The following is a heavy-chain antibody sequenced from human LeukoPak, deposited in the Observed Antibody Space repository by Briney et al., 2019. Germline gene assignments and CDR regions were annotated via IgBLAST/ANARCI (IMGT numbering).Heavy chain of an antibody. Sequence: PGGSLRLSCAASGFTFSSYAMHWVRRAPGKGLEWVAVISYDGSNKYYADSVKGRFTISRDNSKNTLYLQMNSLRAEDTAVYYCAREIAAAYYYGMDVWGKGTTVTVSS. D-gene: IGHD6-13*01. J-gene: IGHJ6*04. CDR1: GFTFSSYA. V-gene: IGHV3-30*04. CDR3: AREIAAAYYYGMDV. CDR2: ISYDGSNK.